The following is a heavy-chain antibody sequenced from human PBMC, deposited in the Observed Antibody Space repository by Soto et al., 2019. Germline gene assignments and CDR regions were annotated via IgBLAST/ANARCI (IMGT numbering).Heavy chain of an antibody. D-gene: IGHD3-9*01. CDR2: INAGNGNT. J-gene: IGHJ4*02. CDR3: ARDAVNYDILTGYYY. V-gene: IGHV1-3*01. CDR1: GYTFTSYD. Sequence: XVKVSCKASGYTFTSYDINWVRQAPGQRLEWMGWINAGNGNTKYSQKFQGRVTITRDTSASTAYMELSSLRSADTAVYYCARDAVNYDILTGYYYWGQGTLVTVSS.